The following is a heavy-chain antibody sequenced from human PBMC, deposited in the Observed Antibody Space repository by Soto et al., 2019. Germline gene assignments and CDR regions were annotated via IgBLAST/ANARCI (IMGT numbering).Heavy chain of an antibody. Sequence: PSETLSLTCTVSGVSMNDNYWSWIRQPPGKGLEYIGYIYYNGNTNYNPSLKSRVTISVDTSKNQFSLKLTSVAAADTAVYFCARGGWYVDYWGQGILVTVSS. V-gene: IGHV4-59*01. CDR3: ARGGWYVDY. D-gene: IGHD6-19*01. CDR2: IYYNGNT. J-gene: IGHJ4*02. CDR1: GVSMNDNY.